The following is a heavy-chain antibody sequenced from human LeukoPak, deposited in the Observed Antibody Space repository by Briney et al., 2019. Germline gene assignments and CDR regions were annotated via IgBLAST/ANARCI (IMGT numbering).Heavy chain of an antibody. Sequence: ASVKVSCKASGYTFTSYDINWVRQATGQGLEWMGWMNPNSGNTGYAQKFQGRVTMTRNTSISTAYMELSSLRSEDTAVYYCARGVGQWLVRVYYYYYMDVWGKGTTVTISS. D-gene: IGHD6-19*01. V-gene: IGHV1-8*01. CDR2: MNPNSGNT. CDR3: ARGVGQWLVRVYYYYYMDV. CDR1: GYTFTSYD. J-gene: IGHJ6*03.